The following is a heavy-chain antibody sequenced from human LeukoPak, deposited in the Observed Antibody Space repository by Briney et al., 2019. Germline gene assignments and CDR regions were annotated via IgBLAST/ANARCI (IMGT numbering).Heavy chain of an antibody. CDR3: ARDNRAYCGGDCYSDDY. J-gene: IGHJ4*02. V-gene: IGHV1-46*01. D-gene: IGHD2-21*02. CDR2: IDPSAGST. CDR1: GYTFTSYY. Sequence: ASVKVSCKASGYTFTSYYMHWVLQAPGQGLEWMGIIDPSAGSTSYAQKFQGRVTMTRDMSTSTVYMELSSLRSEDTAVYYCARDNRAYCGGDCYSDDYWGQGTLVTVSS.